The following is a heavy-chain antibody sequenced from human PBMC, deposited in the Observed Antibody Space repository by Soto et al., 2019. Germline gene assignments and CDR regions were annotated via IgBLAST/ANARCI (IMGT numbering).Heavy chain of an antibody. D-gene: IGHD1-26*01. Sequence: GGSLRLXCAASGFTFGIYGMHWVRQAPGKGLEWVAVIWYDGSIKYHADSVKGRFTISRDNSKNTVYLQMNSLRDEDTAVYYCARATSGSFDALDMWGQGTMVTVSS. V-gene: IGHV3-33*01. J-gene: IGHJ3*02. CDR3: ARATSGSFDALDM. CDR1: GFTFGIYG. CDR2: IWYDGSIK.